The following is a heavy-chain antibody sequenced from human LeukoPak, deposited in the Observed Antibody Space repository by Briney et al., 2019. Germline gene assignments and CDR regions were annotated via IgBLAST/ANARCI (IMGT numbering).Heavy chain of an antibody. CDR2: INAGNGNT. CDR3: ARERGGDYYFDY. V-gene: IGHV1-3*01. CDR1: GYTFTSYA. D-gene: IGHD2-21*02. Sequence: ASVNVSCKASGYTFTSYAMHWVRQAPGQRLEWMGWINAGNGNTKYSQKFQGRVTITRDTSASTAYMELSSLRSEDTAVYYCARERGGDYYFDYWGQGTLVTVSS. J-gene: IGHJ4*02.